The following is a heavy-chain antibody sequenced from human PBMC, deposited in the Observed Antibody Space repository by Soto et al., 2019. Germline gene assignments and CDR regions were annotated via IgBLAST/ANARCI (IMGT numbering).Heavy chain of an antibody. V-gene: IGHV1-18*01. D-gene: IGHD1-1*01. Sequence: QVQLVQSGAEVKKPGASVKVSCRASGYTFTSYVISWVRQAPAQGLEWMGWISAYNGNTNFAQKLQGRVTMTTDTSTSTAYMELRSLRSGDTAVYYCARGVSTLACPYGMDVWGQGTTVTVSS. CDR2: ISAYNGNT. CDR1: GYTFTSYV. J-gene: IGHJ6*02. CDR3: ARGVSTLACPYGMDV.